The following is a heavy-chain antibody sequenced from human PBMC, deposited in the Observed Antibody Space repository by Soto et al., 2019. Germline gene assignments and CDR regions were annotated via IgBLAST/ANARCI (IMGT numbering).Heavy chain of an antibody. CDR1: GFTFTSSA. Sequence: SVKVSCKASGFTFTSSAVQWVRQARGQRLEWIGWIVVGSGNTNYAQKFQERVTITRDMSTSTAYMELSSLRSEDTAVYYCAASGSYYYYYYYYGMDVWGQGTTVTVSS. V-gene: IGHV1-58*01. CDR2: IVVGSGNT. J-gene: IGHJ6*02. D-gene: IGHD1-26*01. CDR3: AASGSYYYYYYYYGMDV.